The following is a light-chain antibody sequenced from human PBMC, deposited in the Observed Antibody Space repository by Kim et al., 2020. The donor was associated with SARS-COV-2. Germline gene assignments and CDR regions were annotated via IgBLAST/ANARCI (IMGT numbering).Light chain of an antibody. CDR1: SSNIGSNP. J-gene: IGLJ3*02. CDR3: ATWDDSLNGGV. CDR2: GDN. V-gene: IGLV1-44*01. Sequence: GQRVTISCSGSSSNIGSNPVNWFQHLPGTAPRLLIYGDNQRSSGVPDRFSASKSGTSASLAISGLQSEDETYYYCATWDDSLNGGVFGGGTQLTVL.